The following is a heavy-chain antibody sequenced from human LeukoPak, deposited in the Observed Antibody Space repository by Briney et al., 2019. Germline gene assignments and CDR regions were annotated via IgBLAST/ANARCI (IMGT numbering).Heavy chain of an antibody. CDR2: INPNSGGT. Sequence: ASVKVSCKASGYTFTGYYMHWVRQAPGQGLEWMGWINPNSGGTNYAQKFQGRVTMTRDTSISTAYMELSRLRTGDTAVYYCARVILRYSYLDYWGQGTLVTVSS. CDR3: ARVILRYSYLDY. CDR1: GYTFTGYY. J-gene: IGHJ4*02. V-gene: IGHV1-2*02. D-gene: IGHD3-9*01.